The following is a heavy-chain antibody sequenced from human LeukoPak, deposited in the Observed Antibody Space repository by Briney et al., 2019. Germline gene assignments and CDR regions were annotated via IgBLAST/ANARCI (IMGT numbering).Heavy chain of an antibody. CDR2: INPNSGGT. D-gene: IGHD6-19*01. J-gene: IGHJ4*02. CDR3: ARGPGYSSGWYGVSGLDY. CDR1: GYTFTGYY. V-gene: IGHV1-2*02. Sequence: ASVKVSCKASGYTFTGYYMHWVRQAPGQGLEWMGWINPNSGGTNYAQKFQGRVTMTRDTSISTAYMELSRLRSDDTAVYYCARGPGYSSGWYGVSGLDYWAREPWSPSPQ.